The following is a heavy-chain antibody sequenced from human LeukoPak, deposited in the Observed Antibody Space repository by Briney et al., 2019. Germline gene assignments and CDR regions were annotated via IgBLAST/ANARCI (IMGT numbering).Heavy chain of an antibody. CDR2: ISGSGGST. CDR1: GFTFSSYA. Sequence: GGSLRLSCAASGFTFSSYAMSWVRQAPGKGLEWVSAISGSGGSTYYADSVKGRFTISRDNSKNTLYLQMNSLRAEDTAVYYCAKRGQNDYVWGTYPYYWGQGTLVTVSS. CDR3: AKRGQNDYVWGTYPYY. D-gene: IGHD3-16*01. V-gene: IGHV3-23*01. J-gene: IGHJ4*02.